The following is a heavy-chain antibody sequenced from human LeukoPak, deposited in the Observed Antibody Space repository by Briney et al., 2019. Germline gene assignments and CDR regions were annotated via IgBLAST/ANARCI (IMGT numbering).Heavy chain of an antibody. CDR3: AREAVAGTNDAFDI. Sequence: SETLSLTCTVSGVSISTSRYYWGWIRQPPGKGLEWIGSIYYSGSTYYNPSLKSRVTISVDTSKNQFSLKLSSVTAADTAVYYCAREAVAGTNDAFDIWGQGTMVTVPS. V-gene: IGHV4-39*07. J-gene: IGHJ3*02. CDR1: GVSISTSRYY. D-gene: IGHD6-19*01. CDR2: IYYSGST.